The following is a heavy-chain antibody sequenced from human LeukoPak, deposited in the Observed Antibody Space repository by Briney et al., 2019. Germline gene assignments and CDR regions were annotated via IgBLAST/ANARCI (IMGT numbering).Heavy chain of an antibody. J-gene: IGHJ1*01. D-gene: IGHD2-21*01. CDR3: ARRGDSAEYFQD. CDR1: GNSFTNYW. CDR2: IYPGDSDT. Sequence: GESLKISWKGSGNSFTNYWIGLVRPMPGKGLELMGIIYPGDSDTRYSPSFQGQVTSSADKSISTAYLQWSSLKASDTAMYYCARRGDSAEYFQDWGQGTLVTVSS. V-gene: IGHV5-51*01.